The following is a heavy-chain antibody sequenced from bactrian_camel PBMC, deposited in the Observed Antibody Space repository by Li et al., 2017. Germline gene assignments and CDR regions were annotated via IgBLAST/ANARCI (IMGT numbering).Heavy chain of an antibody. CDR2: INSGGGAT. J-gene: IGHJ4*01. V-gene: IGHV3S42*01. CDR3: AKDPKMYGGSWLTPDIDH. D-gene: IGHD6*01. CDR1: GFRFSTYS. Sequence: VQLVESGGGLVQPGGSLRLSCATSGFRFSTYSMTWVRQAPGKGLEWVAGINSGGGATLYSPSVEGRFTISRDNVKNTLYLQLDSLNTEDTAMYYCAKDPKMYGGSWLTPDIDHWGQGTQVTVS.